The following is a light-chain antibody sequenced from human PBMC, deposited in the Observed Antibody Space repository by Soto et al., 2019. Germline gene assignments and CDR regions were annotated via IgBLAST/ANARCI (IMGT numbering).Light chain of an antibody. CDR3: QQSYSMFLT. J-gene: IGKJ4*01. Sequence: DIQMTQSPSSLSASVGDRVTITCRASQSISSYLNWYQQKPGKAPKLLIYAASSLQSEVPSRFSGSGSGTEFTLTISSLQPEDFATYYCQQSYSMFLTFGGGTKVEIK. V-gene: IGKV1-39*01. CDR1: QSISSY. CDR2: AAS.